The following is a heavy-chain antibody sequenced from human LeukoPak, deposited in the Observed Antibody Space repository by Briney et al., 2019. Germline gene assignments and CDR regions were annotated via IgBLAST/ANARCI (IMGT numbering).Heavy chain of an antibody. Sequence: PGGSMRLSCAASGFTVSSNYMSWVRQAPGKGLEWVSVIYSGGSTYYADSVKGRFTISRDNSKNTLYLQMNSLRAEDTAVYYCASKYDFWSGYSPMDVWGKGTTVTVSS. CDR1: GFTVSSNY. CDR3: ASKYDFWSGYSPMDV. CDR2: IYSGGST. D-gene: IGHD3-3*01. J-gene: IGHJ6*03. V-gene: IGHV3-53*01.